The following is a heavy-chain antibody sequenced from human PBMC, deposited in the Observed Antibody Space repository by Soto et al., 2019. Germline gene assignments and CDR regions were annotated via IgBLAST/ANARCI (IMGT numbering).Heavy chain of an antibody. J-gene: IGHJ5*02. CDR1: GGSISSGGYY. CDR2: IYYSGST. CDR3: ARDQCRVVGAATRFHWFDH. Sequence: PSETLSLTCTVSGGSISSGGYYWSWIRQHPGKGLEWIGYIYYSGSTYYNPSLKSRVTISVDTSKNQFSLKLSSVTAADTAVYYCARDQCRVVGAATRFHWFDHWGQGTLVTVSS. D-gene: IGHD2-15*01. V-gene: IGHV4-31*03.